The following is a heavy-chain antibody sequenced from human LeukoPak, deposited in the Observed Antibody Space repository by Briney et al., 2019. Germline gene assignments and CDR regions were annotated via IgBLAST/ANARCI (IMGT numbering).Heavy chain of an antibody. J-gene: IGHJ4*02. CDR1: GFIGSDGY. V-gene: IGHV3-66*01. CDR2: IYRGGAT. CDR3: AGASSNGVVIDATSFDL. Sequence: GGSLRLSCAVSGFIGSDGYMNWVRQAPGKGLEWLSVIYRGGATYYADSVKGRFIISRDSSKNTWHLQLNSLRAEDTAVYYCAGASSNGVVIDATSFDLWGQGTLVIVSS. D-gene: IGHD2-2*01.